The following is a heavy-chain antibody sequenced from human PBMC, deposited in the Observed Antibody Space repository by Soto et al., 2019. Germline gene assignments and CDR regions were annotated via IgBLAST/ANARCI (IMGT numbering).Heavy chain of an antibody. CDR1: GGTFSSYA. V-gene: IGHV1-69*13. Sequence: SVKVSCKASGGTFSSYAISWVRQAPGQGLEWMGGIIPIFGTANYAQKFQGRVTITADESTSTAYMELSSLRSEDTAVYYCARDLGYYDSSGYYTWGQGTLVTVSS. D-gene: IGHD3-22*01. J-gene: IGHJ5*02. CDR2: IIPIFGTA. CDR3: ARDLGYYDSSGYYT.